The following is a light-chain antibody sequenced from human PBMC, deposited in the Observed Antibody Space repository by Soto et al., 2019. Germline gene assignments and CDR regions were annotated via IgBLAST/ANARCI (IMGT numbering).Light chain of an antibody. Sequence: QSALTQPASVSGSPGQSITISCTGTSSDVGNGYDSVSWYQPHPGKAPKLMIYEVTNRPSGVSSRFSGSKSGTTASLTISGLPAEDEADYYCSSYTSSSTDGVFGGGTKLTVL. J-gene: IGLJ2*01. CDR1: SSDVGNGYDS. V-gene: IGLV2-14*01. CDR2: EVT. CDR3: SSYTSSSTDGV.